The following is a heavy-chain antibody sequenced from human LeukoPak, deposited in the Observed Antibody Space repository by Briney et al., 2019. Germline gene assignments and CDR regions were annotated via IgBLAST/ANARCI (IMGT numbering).Heavy chain of an antibody. D-gene: IGHD2-8*01. CDR1: GYTFTGYY. Sequence: ASVKVSCKASGYTFTGYYMHWVRQAPGQGLEWMGWINPNSGGTNYAQKFQGRVTMTRDTSISTAYMELSRLRSDDTAVYYCARAASRYYYFDYWGQGTLVTVSS. V-gene: IGHV1-2*02. CDR2: INPNSGGT. CDR3: ARAASRYYYFDY. J-gene: IGHJ4*02.